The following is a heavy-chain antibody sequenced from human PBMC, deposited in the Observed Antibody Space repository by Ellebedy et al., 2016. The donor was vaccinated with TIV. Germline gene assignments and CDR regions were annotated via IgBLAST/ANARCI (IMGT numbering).Heavy chain of an antibody. CDR2: ISAYNGNT. V-gene: IGHV1-18*01. Sequence: ASVKVSCKASGYTFTSYGISWVRQAPGQGLEWMGWISAYNGNTNYAQKLQGRVTMTTDTSTSTAYMELRSLRSDDTAVYYCARDWVNSSSPADGMDVWGQGTTVTVSS. CDR3: ARDWVNSSSPADGMDV. J-gene: IGHJ6*02. D-gene: IGHD6-19*01. CDR1: GYTFTSYG.